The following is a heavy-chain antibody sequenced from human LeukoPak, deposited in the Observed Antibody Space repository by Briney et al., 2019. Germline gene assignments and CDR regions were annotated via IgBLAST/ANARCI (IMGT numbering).Heavy chain of an antibody. Sequence: GGSLRLSCAAAGFTFSNYGMNWGRQAPGKGLEWVSYISSSSSTISYAESVKGRFTISRDNAKNSLYLQVNSLRAEDTAVYYCARGGAARPDYWGQGTLVTVSS. J-gene: IGHJ4*02. CDR2: ISSSSSTI. CDR3: ARGGAARPDY. V-gene: IGHV3-48*01. D-gene: IGHD6-6*01. CDR1: GFTFSNYG.